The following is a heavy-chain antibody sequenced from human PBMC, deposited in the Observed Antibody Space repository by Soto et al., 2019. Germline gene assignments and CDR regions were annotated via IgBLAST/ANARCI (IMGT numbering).Heavy chain of an antibody. J-gene: IGHJ4*02. CDR1: GFPFSAYN. CDR2: ITVGSSHI. CDR3: SRSPEVGVRGAY. D-gene: IGHD3-16*01. V-gene: IGHV3-21*01. Sequence: GWSLRLSCTGSGFPFSAYNINWVRQAPGKGLEWVSSITVGSSHIYQPNSMKGRFTISRDDAKNSVYLQIDSLRDEDTALYYCSRSPEVGVRGAYWGQGTLVTVSS.